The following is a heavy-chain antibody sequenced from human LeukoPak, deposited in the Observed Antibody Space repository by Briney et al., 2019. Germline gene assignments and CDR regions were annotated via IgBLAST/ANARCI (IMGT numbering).Heavy chain of an antibody. V-gene: IGHV3-74*01. D-gene: IGHD3-10*01. CDR1: GFTFSSYW. CDR3: ARDHPLLWFGESEYYFDY. Sequence: PGGSLRLSCAASGFTFSSYWMHWVRQAPGKGLVWVSRINSDGSSTSYADSVKGRFTISRDNAKNTLYLQMNSLRAEDTAVYYCARDHPLLWFGESEYYFDYWGQGTLVTVSS. CDR2: INSDGSST. J-gene: IGHJ4*02.